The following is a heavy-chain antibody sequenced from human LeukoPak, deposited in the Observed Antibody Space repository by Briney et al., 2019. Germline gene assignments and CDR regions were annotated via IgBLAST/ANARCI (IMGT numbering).Heavy chain of an antibody. Sequence: GGSLRLSCAASRFTYCSYAMSWVRQAPGEGRVWLSDISGSGDSAYYADSVKGRFTISRDNSKNTLYLQMNSLRAEDTAVYYCAKVDGDYGGGYYYYGMDVWGQGTTVTVSS. CDR1: RFTYCSYA. V-gene: IGHV3-23*01. CDR2: ISGSGDSA. J-gene: IGHJ6*02. CDR3: AKVDGDYGGGYYYYGMDV. D-gene: IGHD4-17*01.